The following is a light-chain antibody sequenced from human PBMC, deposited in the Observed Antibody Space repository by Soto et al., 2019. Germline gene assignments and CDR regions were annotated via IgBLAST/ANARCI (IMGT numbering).Light chain of an antibody. Sequence: DIVMTQSPDSLAVSLGERVTINCKSSQSVLYSSNNKNYLSWYQQKPGQAPKLLIFWASTRESGVPDRFSGSGSGTDFTLTITSLQAEDVAVYFCQQIYSAPFPFGPGTKLDIK. CDR3: QQIYSAPFP. V-gene: IGKV4-1*01. CDR1: QSVLYSSNNKNY. J-gene: IGKJ3*01. CDR2: WAS.